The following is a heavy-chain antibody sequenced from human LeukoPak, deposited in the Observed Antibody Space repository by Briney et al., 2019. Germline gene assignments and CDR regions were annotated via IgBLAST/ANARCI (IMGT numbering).Heavy chain of an antibody. J-gene: IGHJ5*02. V-gene: IGHV4-39*01. CDR1: GGSISSHTYY. CDR3: ARQNDYTNPVVWFDP. CDR2: IYYRGST. Sequence: SETLSLTCTVSGGSISSHTYYWGWIRQPPGKWLEWIGSIYYRGSTIYNPSLKSRVTISVDTSKNQFSLKVRSVTAADTAVYYCARQNDYTNPVVWFDPWGQGTLVTVSS. D-gene: IGHD4-11*01.